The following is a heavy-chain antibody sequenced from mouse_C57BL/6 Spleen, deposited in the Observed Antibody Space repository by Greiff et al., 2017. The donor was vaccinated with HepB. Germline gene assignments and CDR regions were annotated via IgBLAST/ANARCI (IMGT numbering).Heavy chain of an antibody. CDR2: IYPGSGNT. V-gene: IGHV1-76*01. CDR1: GYTFTDYY. CDR3: ARVGYSNYFDY. D-gene: IGHD2-3*01. Sequence: VKLMESGAELVRPGASVKLSCKASGYTFTDYYINWVKQRPGQGLEWIARIYPGSGNTYYNEKFKGKATLTAEKSSSTAYMQLSSLTSEDSAVYFCARVGYSNYFDYWGQGTTLTVSS. J-gene: IGHJ2*01.